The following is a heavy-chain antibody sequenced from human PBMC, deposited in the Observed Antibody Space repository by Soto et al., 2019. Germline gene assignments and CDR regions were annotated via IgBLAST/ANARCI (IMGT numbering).Heavy chain of an antibody. D-gene: IGHD6-13*01. Sequence: GGSLRLSCAASGFTFRSYSMNWVRQAPGKGLEWVSYISISSRTIYYADSVKGRFTISRDVAKNSLYLQMNSLRDEDTSVYYCARDNGIAGSFDPWGQGTLVTVSS. CDR1: GFTFRSYS. J-gene: IGHJ5*02. CDR2: ISISSRTI. CDR3: ARDNGIAGSFDP. V-gene: IGHV3-48*02.